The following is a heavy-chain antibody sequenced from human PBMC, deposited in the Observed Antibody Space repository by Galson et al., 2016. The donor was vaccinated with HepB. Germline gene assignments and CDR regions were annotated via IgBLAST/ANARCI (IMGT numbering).Heavy chain of an antibody. CDR1: GDSVSSGTYY. CDR3: ARVWVGAIQTVDY. D-gene: IGHD1-26*01. V-gene: IGHV4-61*01. CDR2: VYYRGST. J-gene: IGHJ4*02. Sequence: SETLSLTCTVSGDSVSSGTYYWSWIRQPPGKGLEWIGYVYYRGSTYYNPSLKSRVTISVDTSKNQFSLNLSSVTAADTAIYYCARVWVGAIQTVDYWGQGTLVTVSS.